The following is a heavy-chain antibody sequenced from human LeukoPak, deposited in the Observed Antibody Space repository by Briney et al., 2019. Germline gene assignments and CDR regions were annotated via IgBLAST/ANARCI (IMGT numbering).Heavy chain of an antibody. CDR1: GFTFSTYD. Sequence: GGSLRLSCSASGFTFSTYDMNWVRQAPGKGLEWVSSITSTSHYIYYADSVRGRFTISRDNVKNSLYLQMNSLRAEDTAVYYCARDFCDHWGQGTLVTVSS. D-gene: IGHD3-3*01. J-gene: IGHJ5*02. CDR3: ARDFCDH. V-gene: IGHV3-21*01. CDR2: ITSTSHYI.